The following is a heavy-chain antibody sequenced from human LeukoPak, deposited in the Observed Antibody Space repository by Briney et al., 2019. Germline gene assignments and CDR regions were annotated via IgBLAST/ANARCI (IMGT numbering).Heavy chain of an antibody. V-gene: IGHV1-2*02. CDR2: INPNSGGT. J-gene: IGHJ3*02. D-gene: IGHD6-13*01. CDR1: GYTFTGYY. CDR3: ARGTYSSSWYDAFDI. Sequence: ASVKVSCKASGYTFTGYYMHWVRQAPGQGLEWMGWINPNSGGTNYAQKFQGRVTMTRDTSISTACMELSGLRSDDTAVYYCARGTYSSSWYDAFDIWGQGTMVTVSS.